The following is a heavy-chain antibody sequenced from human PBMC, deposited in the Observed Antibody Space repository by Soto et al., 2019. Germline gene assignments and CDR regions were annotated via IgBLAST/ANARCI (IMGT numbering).Heavy chain of an antibody. Sequence: QVQLVQSGAEVKKPGASVKVSCKASGYTFTSYDINWVRQATGQGLEWMGWMNTNSGNTGYAQKFQGRVTMTRNTSISTAYMELSSLRSEDTAVYYCARGGGDYGDYEGDAFDIWGQGTMVTVSS. CDR1: GYTFTSYD. CDR2: MNTNSGNT. D-gene: IGHD4-17*01. V-gene: IGHV1-8*01. J-gene: IGHJ3*02. CDR3: ARGGGDYGDYEGDAFDI.